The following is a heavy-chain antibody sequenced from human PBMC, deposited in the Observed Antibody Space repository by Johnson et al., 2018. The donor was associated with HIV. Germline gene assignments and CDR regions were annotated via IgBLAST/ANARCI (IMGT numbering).Heavy chain of an antibody. V-gene: IGHV3-33*01. CDR3: ATHLNDYGDTLTDDAFDI. J-gene: IGHJ3*02. Sequence: QVQLVESGGGVVQPGRSLRLSCAASGFTFSSYGMHWVRQAPGKGLEWVAVIWYDGGNKYYADSVKGRFTISRDNSKNTLYLQINNLRAEDTAVYYCATHLNDYGDTLTDDAFDIWGQGTLVTVSS. CDR2: IWYDGGNK. D-gene: IGHD4-17*01. CDR1: GFTFSSYG.